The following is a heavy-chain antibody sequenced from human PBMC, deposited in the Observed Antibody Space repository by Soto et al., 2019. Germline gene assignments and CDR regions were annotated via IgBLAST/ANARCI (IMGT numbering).Heavy chain of an antibody. J-gene: IGHJ5*02. Sequence: QVQLQESGPGLVKPSQTLSLTCTVSGDSIGGSGYYWSWIRQYPGKGLEWMGYIWYRGGTYYNPSLKSRVSISVDTSKHQFSLSLSSVTAADMAVYFCATDRKQRWFDPWGPGILVTVSS. CDR3: ATDRKQRWFDP. CDR1: GDSIGGSGYY. D-gene: IGHD1-1*01. CDR2: IWYRGGT. V-gene: IGHV4-31*03.